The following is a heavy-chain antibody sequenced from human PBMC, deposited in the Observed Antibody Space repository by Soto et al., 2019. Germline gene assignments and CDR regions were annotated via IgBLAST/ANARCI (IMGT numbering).Heavy chain of an antibody. Sequence: GGSLRLSCAASGFTFSSYAMHWVRQAPGKGLEWVAVISYDGSNKYYADSVKGRFTISRDNSKNTLYLQMNSLRAEDTAVYYCARDLAPHTAMRARDYYYYGMDVWGQGTKVTVSS. V-gene: IGHV3-30-3*01. CDR3: ARDLAPHTAMRARDYYYYGMDV. J-gene: IGHJ6*02. CDR1: GFTFSSYA. CDR2: ISYDGSNK. D-gene: IGHD5-18*01.